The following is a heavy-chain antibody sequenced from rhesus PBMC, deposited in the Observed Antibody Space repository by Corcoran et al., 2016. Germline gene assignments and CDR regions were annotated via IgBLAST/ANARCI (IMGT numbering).Heavy chain of an antibody. Sequence: QVQLQESGPGLVKPSETLSLTCAVSGYSISSGYAWRWIRQPPGKGLEWIGYIGGSRRSTNYTPSRKSRVTIAKDTSTNQFSLKLGSVTAADTAVYYCARGGRTDAFDFWGQGLRVTVSS. J-gene: IGHJ3*01. CDR2: IGGSRRST. V-gene: IGHV4-127*01. CDR3: ARGGRTDAFDF. CDR1: GYSISSGYA. D-gene: IGHD6-25*01.